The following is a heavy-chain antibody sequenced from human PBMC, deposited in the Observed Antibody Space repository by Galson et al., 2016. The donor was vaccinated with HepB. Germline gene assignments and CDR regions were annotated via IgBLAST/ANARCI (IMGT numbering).Heavy chain of an antibody. CDR2: IKQDGSEK. CDR1: GFTFSRSW. Sequence: SLRLSCAASGFTFSRSWMSWVRQAPGKGLEWVANIKQDGSEKYYVDSVKGRFTISRDNAKNSLYLQMNSLRDEDTAVYYCASQWVAVDYWGRGALVTVSS. V-gene: IGHV3-7*01. D-gene: IGHD2-15*01. CDR3: ASQWVAVDY. J-gene: IGHJ4*02.